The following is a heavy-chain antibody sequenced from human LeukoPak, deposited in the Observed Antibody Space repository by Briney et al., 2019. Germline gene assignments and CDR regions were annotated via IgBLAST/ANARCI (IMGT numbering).Heavy chain of an antibody. V-gene: IGHV4-34*01. Sequence: SETLSLTCAVYGGSFSGYYWSWIRQPPGKGLEWIGEINHSGSTNYNPSLKSRVTISVDTSKNQFSLKLTSVTAADTAVYYCARHGTKMATRITGAFDIWGQGTMVTVSS. CDR3: ARHGTKMATRITGAFDI. CDR2: INHSGST. CDR1: GGSFSGYY. J-gene: IGHJ3*02. D-gene: IGHD5-24*01.